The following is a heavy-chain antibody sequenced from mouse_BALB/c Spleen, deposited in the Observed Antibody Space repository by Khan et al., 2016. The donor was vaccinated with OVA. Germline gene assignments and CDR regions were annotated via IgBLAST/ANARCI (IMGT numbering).Heavy chain of an antibody. D-gene: IGHD1-2*01. J-gene: IGHJ2*01. CDR2: ISYSGST. Sequence: EVELVESGPRLVKPSQSLSLTCTVTGYSITSCYGWNWIRHFPGNKLEWMGYISYSGSTNYNPSLKSRISITRDTSTNTSFLQLNSVSIEDTDTYDCARTARVKYWGQGTTLTVSS. V-gene: IGHV3-2*02. CDR1: GYSITSCYG. CDR3: ARTARVKY.